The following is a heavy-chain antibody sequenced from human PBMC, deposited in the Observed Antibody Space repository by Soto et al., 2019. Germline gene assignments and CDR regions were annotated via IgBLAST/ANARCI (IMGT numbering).Heavy chain of an antibody. CDR2: IKSKTDGGTT. CDR3: TTDSRSPLRYFDWLPLPLVNHDY. CDR1: GFTFSNAW. J-gene: IGHJ4*02. Sequence: PWGSLRLSCAASGFTFSNAWMSWVRQAPGKGLEWVGRIKSKTDGGTTDYAAPVKGRFTISRDDSKNTLYLQMNSLKTEDTAVYYCTTDSRSPLRYFDWLPLPLVNHDYWGQGTLVTVSS. V-gene: IGHV3-15*01. D-gene: IGHD3-9*01.